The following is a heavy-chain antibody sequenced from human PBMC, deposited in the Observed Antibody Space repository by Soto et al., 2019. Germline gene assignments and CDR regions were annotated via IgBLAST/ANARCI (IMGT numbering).Heavy chain of an antibody. J-gene: IGHJ3*02. Sequence: QITLKESGPTLVKRTQTLTLTCTFSGFSLSDNGVGVGWIRQPPGKALEWLALIYWDDEKIYSPSLKTRLTITKDTSKNQVLLTMTNMDPVDTATYYCAHRLTWDAFDIWGQGTMDTVSS. CDR1: GFSLSDNGVG. CDR2: IYWDDEK. CDR3: AHRLTWDAFDI. D-gene: IGHD1-26*01. V-gene: IGHV2-5*02.